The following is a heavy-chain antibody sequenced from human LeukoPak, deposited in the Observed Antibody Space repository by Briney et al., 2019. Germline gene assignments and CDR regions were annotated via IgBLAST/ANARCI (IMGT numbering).Heavy chain of an antibody. CDR2: IGGSST. J-gene: IGHJ4*02. CDR3: AKYRGFGDSYDS. Sequence: GGSLRLSCAASGFPFTIYAMSWVRQAPGKGLEWVSSIGGSSTYYADFVKGRFTISRDTSKNTMDLQMNSLRAEDTAIYYCAKYRGFGDSYDSWGQGTLVIVSS. CDR1: GFPFTIYA. D-gene: IGHD3-10*01. V-gene: IGHV3-23*01.